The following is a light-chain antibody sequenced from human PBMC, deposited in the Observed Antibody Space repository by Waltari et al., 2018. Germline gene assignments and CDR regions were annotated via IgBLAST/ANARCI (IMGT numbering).Light chain of an antibody. J-gene: IGKJ1*01. CDR3: QQSYSTPRT. Sequence: DIQMTQSPSSLSASVGDRVTITCRASQSISSYLNWYQQKPGKAPKLLIYAASSLQSGVPSRVSGSGSGTDVTLTISSLEPEDFGTYYCQQSYSTPRTFGQGTKVEIK. CDR2: AAS. CDR1: QSISSY. V-gene: IGKV1-39*01.